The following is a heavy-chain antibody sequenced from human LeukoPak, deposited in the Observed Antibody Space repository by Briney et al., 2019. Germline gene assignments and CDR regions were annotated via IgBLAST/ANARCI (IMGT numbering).Heavy chain of an antibody. CDR1: GFSFSSYW. CDR3: ARVQKVGNTGYYFDY. CDR2: IRGDGNEK. V-gene: IGHV3-7*01. Sequence: GGSLRLSCAASGFSFSSYWMTWVRQAPGRGLEFVANIRGDGNEKYYTDSMKGRLTISRDNAKNSLFLQMNSLRAEDTAVYYCARVQKVGNTGYYFDYWGQGTLVTVSS. D-gene: IGHD2/OR15-2a*01. J-gene: IGHJ4*02.